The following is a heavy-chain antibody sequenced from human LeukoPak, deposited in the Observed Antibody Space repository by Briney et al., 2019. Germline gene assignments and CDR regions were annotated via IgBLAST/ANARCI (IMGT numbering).Heavy chain of an antibody. CDR1: GFTFIRYW. J-gene: IGHJ5*02. D-gene: IGHD6-19*01. V-gene: IGHV3-7*01. CDR3: ARIGSSGSAYDL. CDR2: IKQNGSVQ. Sequence: GGSLRLSCGASGFTFIRYWMSWVRQAPGKGLEWVANIKQNGSVQYYADSMKGRFTISRDNTKNSLYLQMNSLRPEDTAVYHCARIGSSGSAYDLWGHGILVTVSS.